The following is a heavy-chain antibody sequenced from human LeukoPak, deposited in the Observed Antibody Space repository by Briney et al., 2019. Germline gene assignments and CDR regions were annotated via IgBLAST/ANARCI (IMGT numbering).Heavy chain of an antibody. CDR2: ISFDGTNK. CDR3: ARDGGRATIVRGIIIMSVGDF. V-gene: IGHV3-30*03. CDR1: GFAFSNYG. D-gene: IGHD3-10*01. J-gene: IGHJ4*02. Sequence: GGSLRLSCAASGFAFSNYGMHWVRQAPGQGLEWVAVISFDGTNKYYADSLKGRFTISRDNSKNTVYLQMNSLRPEGTAVYYCARDGGRATIVRGIIIMSVGDFWGQGALVTVST.